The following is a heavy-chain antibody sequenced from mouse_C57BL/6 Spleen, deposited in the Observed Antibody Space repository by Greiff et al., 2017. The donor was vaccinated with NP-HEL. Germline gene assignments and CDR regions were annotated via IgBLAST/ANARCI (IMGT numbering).Heavy chain of an antibody. CDR2: ISYDGSN. CDR1: GYSITSGYY. J-gene: IGHJ4*01. CDR3: AREGTTVVASNYAMDY. V-gene: IGHV3-6*01. Sequence: VQLKESGPGLVKPSQSLSLTCSVTGYSITSGYYWNWIRQFPGNKLEWMGYISYDGSNNYNPSLKNRISITRDTSKNQFFLKLNSVTTEDTATYYCAREGTTVVASNYAMDYWGQGTSVTVSS. D-gene: IGHD1-1*01.